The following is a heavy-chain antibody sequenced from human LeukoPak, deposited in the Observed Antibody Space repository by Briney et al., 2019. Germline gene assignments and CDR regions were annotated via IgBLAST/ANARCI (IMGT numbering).Heavy chain of an antibody. D-gene: IGHD6-6*01. CDR1: GGTFSSYA. CDR3: ATKESIAARLEAFDI. V-gene: IGHV1-69*13. Sequence: SVKVSCKASGGTFSSYAISWVRQAPGQGLEWMGGIIPIFGTANYAQKFQGRVTITADESTSTAYMELSSLRSEDTAVYYCATKESIAARLEAFDIWGQGTMVTVSS. J-gene: IGHJ3*02. CDR2: IIPIFGTA.